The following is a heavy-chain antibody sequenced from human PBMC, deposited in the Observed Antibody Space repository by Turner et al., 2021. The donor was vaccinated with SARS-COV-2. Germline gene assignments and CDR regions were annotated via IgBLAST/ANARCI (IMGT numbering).Heavy chain of an antibody. CDR3: ARVDIVSTNYFDP. CDR1: GGSFSGYY. D-gene: IGHD5-12*01. Sequence: QVHLQPWGPVLLKPSETLTLTCAVYGGSFSGYYWSWIRQPPGKGLEWIGEINHSGSTNYNPSLKSRVTISVDTSKNQIPRKLNSVTAADTALYYCARVDIVSTNYFDPWGQGTLVTVSS. V-gene: IGHV4-34*01. CDR2: INHSGST. J-gene: IGHJ5*02.